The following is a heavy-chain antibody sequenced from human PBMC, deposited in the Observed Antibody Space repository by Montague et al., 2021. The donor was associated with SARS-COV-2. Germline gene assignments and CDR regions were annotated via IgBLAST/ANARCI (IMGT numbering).Heavy chain of an antibody. D-gene: IGHD3-10*01. Sequence: TLSLTCAVSGGSISSGSYYWSWIRQPAGKGLEWIGRIYTSGSTNYNPSLTSRDTISVDTSKNQFSLRLSSVTAADTAVYYCARVGAGTMVRGVIPACYCYGMDDWGQGTPVTVSS. CDR3: ARVGAGTMVRGVIPACYCYGMDD. J-gene: IGHJ6*02. V-gene: IGHV4-61*02. CDR2: IYTSGST. CDR1: GGSISSGSYY.